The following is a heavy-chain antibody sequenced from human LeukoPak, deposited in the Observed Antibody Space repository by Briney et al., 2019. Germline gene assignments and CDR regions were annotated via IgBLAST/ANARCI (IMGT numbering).Heavy chain of an antibody. Sequence: SQTLSLTCTVSGGSISSGGYYWSWIRQHPGKGLEWIGYIYYSGSTYYNPSLKSRVTISVDTSKNQFSLKLSSVTAADTAVYYCAREMATIGRYYFDYWGQGTLVTVSS. V-gene: IGHV4-31*03. CDR2: IYYSGST. CDR3: AREMATIGRYYFDY. D-gene: IGHD5-24*01. J-gene: IGHJ4*02. CDR1: GGSISSGGYY.